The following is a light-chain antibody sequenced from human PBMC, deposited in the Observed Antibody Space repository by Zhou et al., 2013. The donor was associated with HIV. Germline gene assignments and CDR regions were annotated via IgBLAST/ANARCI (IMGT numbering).Light chain of an antibody. CDR3: QQYDSSRT. V-gene: IGKV3-20*01. CDR1: QSVSSNY. Sequence: EIVLTQSPGTLSLSPGERATLSCRASQSVSSNYLAWYQQKPGQAPRLLIQGASSRAAGIPDRFSGSGSGTDFTLTISRLEPEDFAVYYCQQYDSSRTFGQG. J-gene: IGKJ1*01. CDR2: GAS.